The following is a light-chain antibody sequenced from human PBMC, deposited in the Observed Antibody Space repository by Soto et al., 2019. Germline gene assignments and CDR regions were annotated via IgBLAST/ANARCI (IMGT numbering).Light chain of an antibody. CDR3: QQRSNWPPIT. J-gene: IGKJ5*01. Sequence: EIMMTQSPVTLSVSPGERATLSCRASQSVNSNLAWYQQKPGQAPRLLIHGVSTRATGIPARFSGSGSGTDFTLTISSLEPEDFAVYYCQQRSNWPPITFGQGTRLEIK. CDR2: GVS. CDR1: QSVNSN. V-gene: IGKV3-11*01.